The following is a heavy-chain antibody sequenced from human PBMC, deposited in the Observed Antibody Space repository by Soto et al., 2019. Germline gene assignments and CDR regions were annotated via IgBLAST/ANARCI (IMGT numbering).Heavy chain of an antibody. CDR1: GCTFSSYA. CDR2: ISYDGSNK. J-gene: IGHJ6*02. D-gene: IGHD4-17*01. V-gene: IGHV3-30*04. Sequence: GGSLRLSCAASGCTFSSYAMHWVRQAPGKGLEWVAVISYDGSNKYYADSVKGRFTISRDNSKNTLYLQMNSLRAEDTAVYYCARDSRPTTVTTSGYYYGMDVWGQGTTVTVSS. CDR3: ARDSRPTTVTTSGYYYGMDV.